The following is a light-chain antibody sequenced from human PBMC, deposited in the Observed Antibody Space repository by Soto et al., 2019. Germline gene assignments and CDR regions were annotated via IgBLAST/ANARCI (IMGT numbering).Light chain of an antibody. J-gene: IGKJ1*01. Sequence: EIVLTQSPGTLSLSPGERATLSCRATQSVTSNYLAWYQQKPGQAPRLLIFDASSRATGIPDRFSGSGSGTDFTLTISRLEAEDFAVYYCQHYGSSPATFGQGTKLEIK. CDR3: QHYGSSPAT. CDR2: DAS. V-gene: IGKV3-20*01. CDR1: QSVTSNY.